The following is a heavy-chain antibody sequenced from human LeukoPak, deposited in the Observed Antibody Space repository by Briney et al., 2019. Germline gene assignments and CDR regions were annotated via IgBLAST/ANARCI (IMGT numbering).Heavy chain of an antibody. J-gene: IGHJ3*02. Sequence: SGPTLVKPTQTLTLTCSFSGFSFSTSGVGVGWIRQPPGKALEWLALIYWDDDKRYSPSLKSRLTITKDTSKNQVVLTMTNMDPVDTATYYCAHWGRGLRRNDGFDIWGQGTKVTVSS. V-gene: IGHV2-5*02. D-gene: IGHD4-17*01. CDR1: GFSFSTSGVG. CDR2: IYWDDDK. CDR3: AHWGRGLRRNDGFDI.